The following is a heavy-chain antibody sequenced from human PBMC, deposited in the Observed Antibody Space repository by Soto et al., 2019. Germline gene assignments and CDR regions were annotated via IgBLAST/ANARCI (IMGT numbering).Heavy chain of an antibody. CDR3: ARDPHRKYLTIDY. CDR1: GGSFSGYY. CDR2: INHSGST. V-gene: IGHV4-34*01. Sequence: PSETLSLTCAVYGGSFSGYYWSWIRQPPGKGLEWIGEINHSGSTNYNPSLKSRVTISVDTPKNQFSLKLSSVTAADTAVYYCARDPHRKYLTIDYWGQGTLVTVSS. J-gene: IGHJ4*02. D-gene: IGHD2-2*01.